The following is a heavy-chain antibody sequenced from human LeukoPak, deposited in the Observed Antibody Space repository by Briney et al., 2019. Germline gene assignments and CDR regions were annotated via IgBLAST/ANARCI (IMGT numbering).Heavy chain of an antibody. CDR1: GLIFNNFA. D-gene: IGHD6-13*01. CDR3: AKDHVNAGRLDY. Sequence: GGSLRLSCEVSGLIFNNFAMAWVRQAPGKGLEWLSLITGTSGSTYYAASVKGRFTISRDNSKNTVYLQMDNLRPEDTALYYCAKDHVNAGRLDYWGQGTPVTVSS. J-gene: IGHJ4*02. V-gene: IGHV3-23*01. CDR2: ITGTSGST.